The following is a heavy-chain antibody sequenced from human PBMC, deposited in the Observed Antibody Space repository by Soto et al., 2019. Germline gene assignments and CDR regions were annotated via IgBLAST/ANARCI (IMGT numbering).Heavy chain of an antibody. D-gene: IGHD5-18*01. J-gene: IGHJ6*02. Sequence: GGSLRLSCEASGFNFGAYGMHWVRQAPGKGLEWVAVISHDGTKTYYSDSVKGRFTVSRDNSKNMLYVQMVSLRPDDTAVYSCAKDRRDGYKTCYRCYGVDVWGQGTTVTVSS. CDR2: ISHDGTKT. V-gene: IGHV3-30*18. CDR1: GFNFGAYG. CDR3: AKDRRDGYKTCYRCYGVDV.